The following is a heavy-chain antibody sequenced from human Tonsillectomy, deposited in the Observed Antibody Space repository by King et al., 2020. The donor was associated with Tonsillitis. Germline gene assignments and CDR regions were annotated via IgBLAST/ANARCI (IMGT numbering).Heavy chain of an antibody. CDR3: ALKLVGGWFDP. V-gene: IGHV3-66*01. Sequence: VQLVESGGGLVQPGGSLRLSCEVSGFPVSNNYMNWVRQAPGKGLEWVSIIYSGGTTYYAECVKGRFTISRDNSKNTLDLQMNGQRAEDTAVYYVALKLVGGWFDPWGQGTLVTVSS. D-gene: IGHD6-13*01. CDR2: IYSGGTT. J-gene: IGHJ5*02. CDR1: GFPVSNNY.